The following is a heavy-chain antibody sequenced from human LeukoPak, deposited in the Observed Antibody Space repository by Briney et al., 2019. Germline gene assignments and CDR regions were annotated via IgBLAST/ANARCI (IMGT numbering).Heavy chain of an antibody. D-gene: IGHD6-13*01. CDR2: IYHSGST. J-gene: IGHJ4*02. CDR1: GGSISSGGYY. V-gene: IGHV4-30-2*01. CDR3: ARDRSAAPADY. Sequence: SETLSLTCTVSGGSISSGGYYWSWIRQPPGKGLEWIGYIYHSGSTYYNPSLKSRVTISVDRSKNQFSLKLSSVTAADTAVYYCARDRSAAPADYWGQGTLVTVSS.